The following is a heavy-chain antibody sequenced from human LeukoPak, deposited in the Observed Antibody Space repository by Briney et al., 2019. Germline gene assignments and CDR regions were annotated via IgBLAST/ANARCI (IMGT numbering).Heavy chain of an antibody. CDR1: GGSISSYY. CDR3: ARVRSGGVYFYYMDV. J-gene: IGHJ6*03. CDR2: IYNSGST. D-gene: IGHD6-25*01. V-gene: IGHV4-59*01. Sequence: SETLSLTCTVSGGSISSYYWSWIRQPPGKGLEWIGYIYNSGSTKYNPSLKSRVTISVDTSKNQFSLKLSSVTAADTAVYYCARVRSGGVYFYYMDVWGKGTTVTVSS.